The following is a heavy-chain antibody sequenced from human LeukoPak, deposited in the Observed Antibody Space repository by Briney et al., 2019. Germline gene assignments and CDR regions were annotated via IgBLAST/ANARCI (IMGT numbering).Heavy chain of an antibody. Sequence: PGGSLRLSCAASGFTFSSYAMSWVRQAPGKGLEWVSAISGSGGSTYYADSVKGRFTISRDNSKNTLYLQMNSLRAEDTAVYYCAKNAYRPTMPYYYDSSGYRVYFQHWGQGTLVTVSS. D-gene: IGHD3-22*01. V-gene: IGHV3-23*01. CDR1: GFTFSSYA. J-gene: IGHJ1*01. CDR2: ISGSGGST. CDR3: AKNAYRPTMPYYYDSSGYRVYFQH.